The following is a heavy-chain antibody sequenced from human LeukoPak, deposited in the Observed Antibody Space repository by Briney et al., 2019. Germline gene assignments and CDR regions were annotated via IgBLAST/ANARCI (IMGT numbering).Heavy chain of an antibody. V-gene: IGHV4-39*07. CDR3: VRAGASGWYTAGAFDV. CDR1: GGSISSSRYY. Sequence: PSETLSLTCTVSGGSISSSRYYWGWIRQPPGQGLEWIGWIYYTGSTNYDPSLKSRVTISIDTSKNQFSLKLNSVTAADTAVYYCVRAGASGWYTAGAFDVWGQGTMVTVSS. D-gene: IGHD6-19*01. J-gene: IGHJ3*01. CDR2: IYYTGST.